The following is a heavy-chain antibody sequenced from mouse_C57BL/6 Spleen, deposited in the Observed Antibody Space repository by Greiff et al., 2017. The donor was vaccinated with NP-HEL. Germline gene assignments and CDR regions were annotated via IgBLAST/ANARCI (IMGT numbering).Heavy chain of an antibody. J-gene: IGHJ4*01. D-gene: IGHD1-1*01. V-gene: IGHV1-82*01. CDR3: ARKWTEAYYYGSSYGAMDY. CDR1: GYAFSSSW. CDR2: IYPGDGDT. Sequence: QVHVKQSGPELVKPGASVKISCKASGYAFSSSWMNWVKQRPGKGLEWIGRIYPGDGDTNYNGKFKGKATLTADKSSSTAYMQLSSLTSEDSAVYFCARKWTEAYYYGSSYGAMDYWGQGTSVTVSS.